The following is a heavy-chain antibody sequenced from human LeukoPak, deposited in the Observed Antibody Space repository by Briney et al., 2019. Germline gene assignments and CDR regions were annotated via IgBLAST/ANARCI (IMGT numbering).Heavy chain of an antibody. V-gene: IGHV3-48*03. J-gene: IGHJ4*02. Sequence: GGSLRLSCAASGLTFSSYGLNWVRQAPGKGPEWLSYISSSGGTIYYVDSVKGRFTVSRDNAKNSLYLQMNSLRAEDTAVYYCARDLGITGEYYFDYWGQGALVSVSS. D-gene: IGHD3-16*01. CDR1: GLTFSSYG. CDR3: ARDLGITGEYYFDY. CDR2: ISSSGGTI.